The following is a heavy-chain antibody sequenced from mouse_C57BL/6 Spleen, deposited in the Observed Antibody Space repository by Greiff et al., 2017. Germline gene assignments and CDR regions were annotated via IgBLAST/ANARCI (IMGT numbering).Heavy chain of an antibody. V-gene: IGHV3-6*01. D-gene: IGHD1-1*01. CDR3: ARYYYGSSFDY. CDR2: ISYDGSN. Sequence: EVKLQESGPGLVKPSPSLSLPCSVTGYSITSGYYWNWIRQFPGNKLEWMGYISYDGSNNYNPSLKNRISITRDTSKNQFFLKLNSVTTEDTATYYCARYYYGSSFDYWGQGTTLTVSS. J-gene: IGHJ2*01. CDR1: GYSITSGYY.